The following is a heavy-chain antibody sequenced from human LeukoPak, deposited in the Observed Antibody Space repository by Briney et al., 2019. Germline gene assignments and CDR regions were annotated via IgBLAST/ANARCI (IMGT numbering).Heavy chain of an antibody. V-gene: IGHV3-64D*06. CDR3: VKEEACSSTSCYLAGMDV. CDR1: GFTFSSYA. D-gene: IGHD2-2*01. CDR2: ISSNGGST. J-gene: IGHJ6*04. Sequence: TGGSLRLSCSASGFTFSSYAMHWVRQAPGKGLEYVSAISSNGGSTYYADSVKGRFTISRDNSKNTLYLQMSSLRAEDTAVYYCVKEEACSSTSCYLAGMDVWGKGTMVTVSS.